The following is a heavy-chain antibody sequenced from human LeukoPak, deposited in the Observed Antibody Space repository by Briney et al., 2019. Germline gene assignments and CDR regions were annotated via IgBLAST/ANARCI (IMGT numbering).Heavy chain of an antibody. J-gene: IGHJ6*04. CDR2: TYYRSKWYN. CDR3: VRESHALSLQYFGMDV. V-gene: IGHV6-1*01. D-gene: IGHD3-16*01. CDR1: GDSVSSVTAA. Sequence: SQTLSLTCAISGDSVSSVTAAWNWLRQSPSRGLEWLGRTYYRSKWYNDYGVSVKSRITINPDTSNNQISLQLRSVTPEDTAVYYCVRESHALSLQYFGMDVWGEGTAVIVSS.